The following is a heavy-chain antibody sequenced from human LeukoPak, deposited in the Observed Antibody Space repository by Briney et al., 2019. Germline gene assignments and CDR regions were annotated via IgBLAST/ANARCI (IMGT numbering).Heavy chain of an antibody. V-gene: IGHV4-34*01. CDR2: INHSGST. J-gene: IGHJ4*02. Sequence: SETLSLTCAVYGGSFSGYYWSLIRQPPGKGLEWIGEINHSGSTNYNPSLKSRVTISVDTSKNQFSLKLSSVTAADTAVYYCARGSKRGTSFYSDYWGQGTLVTVSS. CDR3: ARGSKRGTSFYSDY. D-gene: IGHD2-8*01. CDR1: GGSFSGYY.